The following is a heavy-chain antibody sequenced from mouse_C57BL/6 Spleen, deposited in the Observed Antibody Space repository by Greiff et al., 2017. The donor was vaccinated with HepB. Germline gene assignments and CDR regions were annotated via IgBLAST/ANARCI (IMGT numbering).Heavy chain of an antibody. Sequence: EVHLVESGGGLVKPGGSLKLSCAASGFTFSSYAMSWVRQTPEKRLEWVATISDGGSYTYYPDNVKGRFTISRDNAKNNLYLQMSHLKSEDTAMYYCARDKPSYAMDYWGQGTSVTVSS. CDR3: ARDKPSYAMDY. CDR2: ISDGGSYT. J-gene: IGHJ4*01. V-gene: IGHV5-4*01. CDR1: GFTFSSYA.